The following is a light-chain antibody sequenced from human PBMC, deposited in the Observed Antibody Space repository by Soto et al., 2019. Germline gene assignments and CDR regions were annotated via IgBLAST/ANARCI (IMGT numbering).Light chain of an antibody. J-gene: IGKJ5*01. CDR2: GAS. Sequence: EIVLTQSPATLSSFPGDRVTLSCRASQYINTRLAWYQHRPGQAPRLLIYGASNRATGIPERFSGSGSGTDFTLTISRLEPQDSAMYYCQQYLISVTFGQGTRLEIK. V-gene: IGKV3-20*01. CDR3: QQYLISVT. CDR1: QYINTR.